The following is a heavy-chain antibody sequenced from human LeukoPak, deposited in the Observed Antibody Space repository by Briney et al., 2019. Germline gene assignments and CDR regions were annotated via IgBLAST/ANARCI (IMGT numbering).Heavy chain of an antibody. CDR3: ASLRDGYNPNWFDP. J-gene: IGHJ5*02. D-gene: IGHD5-24*01. CDR2: IIPIFGTA. CDR1: GGTFSSYA. V-gene: IGHV1-69*06. Sequence: SVKVSCKASGGTFSSYAISWVRQAPGQGLEWMGGIIPIFGTANYAQKFQGRVTITADKSTSTAYMELSSLRSEDTAVYYCASLRDGYNPNWFDPWGQGTLVTVSS.